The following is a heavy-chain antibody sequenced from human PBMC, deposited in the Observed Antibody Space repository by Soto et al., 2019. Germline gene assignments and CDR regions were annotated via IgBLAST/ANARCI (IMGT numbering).Heavy chain of an antibody. J-gene: IGHJ4*02. CDR2: VSGGGSGA. Sequence: EVQLLESGGGLVQPGGSLRLSCTASGFTFSDHAMTWVRQAPGKGLEWLSGVSGGGSGAYYAGSVKGRFTVSRANSNNTLFLQMDSLRVEATAVYYCAIDLWWYTHWGQGTLVSVSS. CDR1: GFTFSDHA. D-gene: IGHD2-15*01. CDR3: AIDLWWYTH. V-gene: IGHV3-23*01.